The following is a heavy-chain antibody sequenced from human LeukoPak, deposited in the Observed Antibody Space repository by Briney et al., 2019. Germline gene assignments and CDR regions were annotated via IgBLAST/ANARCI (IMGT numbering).Heavy chain of an antibody. J-gene: IGHJ4*02. CDR3: AKDGRRFLEWTPLDY. V-gene: IGHV3-23*01. CDR2: ISGSGGST. CDR1: GFTFSSYA. Sequence: GGSLRLSCAASGFTFSSYAMSWVRQAPGKGLEWVSAISGSGGSTYYADSVKGRFTISRDNSENTLYLQMNSLRAEDTAVYYCAKDGRRFLEWTPLDYWGQGTLVTVSS. D-gene: IGHD3-3*01.